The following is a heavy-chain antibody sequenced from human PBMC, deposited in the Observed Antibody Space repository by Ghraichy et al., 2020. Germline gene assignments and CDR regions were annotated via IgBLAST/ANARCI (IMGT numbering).Heavy chain of an antibody. V-gene: IGHV3-48*02. CDR3: ARDFYYGSGYGMDV. CDR1: GFTFSSYS. J-gene: IGHJ6*02. CDR2: ISSSSTI. Sequence: LSLTCAASGFTFSSYSMNWVRQAPGKGLEWVSYISSSSTIYYADSVKGRFTISRDNAKNSLYLQMNSLRDEDTAVYYCARDFYYGSGYGMDVWGQGTTVTVSS. D-gene: IGHD3-10*01.